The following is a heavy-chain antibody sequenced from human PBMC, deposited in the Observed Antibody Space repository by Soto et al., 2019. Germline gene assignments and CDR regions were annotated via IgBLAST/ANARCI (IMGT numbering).Heavy chain of an antibody. J-gene: IGHJ5*02. CDR2: ISAYNGNT. D-gene: IGHD2-2*01. V-gene: IGHV1-18*01. CDR1: GYTFTDYG. Sequence: QVQLVQSGAEVKKPGASVKVSCKASGYTFTDYGISWVRQAPGQGLEWMGWISAYNGNTNDAQKLQGRVTMTRDTSTNTAYMELRSLRFDDTAVYDWARDEVSYQLPGNWVDPWGQGSLVNVSS. CDR3: ARDEVSYQLPGNWVDP.